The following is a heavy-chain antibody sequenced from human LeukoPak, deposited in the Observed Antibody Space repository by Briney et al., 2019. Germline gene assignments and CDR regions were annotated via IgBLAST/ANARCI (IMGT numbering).Heavy chain of an antibody. V-gene: IGHV4-34*01. CDR1: GGSFSGYY. CDR3: ARGFQYSSGWFGY. J-gene: IGHJ4*02. CDR2: INHSGST. D-gene: IGHD6-19*01. Sequence: PSETLSLTCAVYGGSFSGYYWSWIRQPPGKGLEWIGEINHSGSTNYNPSLKSRVTISVDTSKNQFSLKLSSVTAADTAVYYCARGFQYSSGWFGYWGQGTLVTVSS.